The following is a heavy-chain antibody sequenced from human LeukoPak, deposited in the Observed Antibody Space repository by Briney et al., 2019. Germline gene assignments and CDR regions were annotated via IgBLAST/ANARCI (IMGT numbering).Heavy chain of an antibody. CDR1: GYTFTSSY. CDR3: ARARMTTVTTSLWEANAFDI. CDR2: INPNSGGT. D-gene: IGHD4-17*01. V-gene: IGHV1-2*04. Sequence: GASVKVSCKASGYTFTSSYLHWVRQAPGQGLEWMGWINPNSGGTNYAQKFQGWVTMTRDTSISTAYMELSRLRSDDTAVYYCARARMTTVTTSLWEANAFDIWGQGTMVTVSS. J-gene: IGHJ3*02.